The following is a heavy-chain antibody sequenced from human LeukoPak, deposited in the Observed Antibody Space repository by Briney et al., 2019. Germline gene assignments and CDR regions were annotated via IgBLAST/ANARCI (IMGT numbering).Heavy chain of an antibody. D-gene: IGHD5-18*01. CDR1: GGSISSGSYY. J-gene: IGHJ6*03. V-gene: IGHV4-61*02. Sequence: SQTLSLTCTVSGGSISSGSYYWSWIRQPAGKGLEWIGRIYTSGSSNYNPSLKSRVTISVDTSKNQFSLKLSSVTAADTAVYYCARTEESGYSYGYFGYYYYMDVWGKGTTVTVSS. CDR2: IYTSGSS. CDR3: ARTEESGYSYGYFGYYYYMDV.